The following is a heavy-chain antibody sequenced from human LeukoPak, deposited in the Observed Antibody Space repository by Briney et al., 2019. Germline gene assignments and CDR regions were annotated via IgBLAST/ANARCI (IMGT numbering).Heavy chain of an antibody. V-gene: IGHV1-2*02. CDR3: ARGHLTSGSQDY. Sequence: ASVKVXCXASGYTFTGYYMHWVRQAPGQGLEWMGWSNPNSGSTIYAQKFRGRVTMTRDTSISTAYMELSRLRSDDTAVYYCARGHLTSGSQDYWGQGTLVTVSS. CDR2: SNPNSGST. D-gene: IGHD3-10*01. J-gene: IGHJ4*02. CDR1: GYTFTGYY.